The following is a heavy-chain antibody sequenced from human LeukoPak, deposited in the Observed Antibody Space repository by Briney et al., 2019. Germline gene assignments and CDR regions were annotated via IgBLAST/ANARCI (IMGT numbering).Heavy chain of an antibody. V-gene: IGHV5-51*01. CDR2: VYPDDSDT. Sequence: GESLKISCKDSGYSFASSWIAWVRQTPGKGLEWMGIVYPDDSDTRYSPSFQGQVTISADKSISTAYLQWSSLKASDTAMYYCARIGEMATISFDYWGQGTLVTVSS. D-gene: IGHD5-24*01. CDR1: GYSFASSW. J-gene: IGHJ4*02. CDR3: ARIGEMATISFDY.